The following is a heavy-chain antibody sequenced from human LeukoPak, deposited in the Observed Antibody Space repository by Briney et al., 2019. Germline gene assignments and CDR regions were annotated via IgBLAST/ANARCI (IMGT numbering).Heavy chain of an antibody. D-gene: IGHD1-7*01. CDR3: FRGNYELNYYYYHMDV. V-gene: IGHV4-38-2*02. CDR1: GDSISGTYY. Sequence: SETLSLTCTVSGDSISGTYYWGWIRQPPGKGLEWIGSIFHTGTTYYNPSLKSRVTISLDTPKNQFSLNLSSVTAADTAVYYSFRGNYELNYYYYHMDVWGRGTTVTVSS. J-gene: IGHJ6*03. CDR2: IFHTGTT.